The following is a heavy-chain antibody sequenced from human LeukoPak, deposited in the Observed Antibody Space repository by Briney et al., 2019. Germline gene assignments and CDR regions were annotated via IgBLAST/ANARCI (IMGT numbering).Heavy chain of an antibody. CDR1: GGSFSGYY. CDR2: IYYSGST. J-gene: IGHJ5*02. CDR3: ARSGGVLLWFGELPAWFDP. Sequence: SETLSLTCAVYGGSFSGYYWSWIRQHPGKGLEWIGYIYYSGSTYYNPSLKSRVTISVDTSKNQFSLKLSSVTAADTAVYYCARSGGVLLWFGELPAWFDPWGQGTLVTVSS. V-gene: IGHV4-31*11. D-gene: IGHD3-10*01.